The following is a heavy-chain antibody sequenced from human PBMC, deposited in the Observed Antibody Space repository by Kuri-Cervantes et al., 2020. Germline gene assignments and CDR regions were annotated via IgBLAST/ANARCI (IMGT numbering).Heavy chain of an antibody. V-gene: IGHV1-69*13. CDR2: IIPIFGTA. J-gene: IGHJ5*02. CDR3: AREAAFGSSSWFDP. CDR1: GGTFSSYA. D-gene: IGHD6-6*01. Sequence: SVKVSCKASGGTFSSYAISWVRQAPGQGLEWMGGIIPIFGTANYAQKFQGRVTITADESTSTAYVELSSLRSEDTAVYYCAREAAFGSSSWFDPWGQGTLDTVSS.